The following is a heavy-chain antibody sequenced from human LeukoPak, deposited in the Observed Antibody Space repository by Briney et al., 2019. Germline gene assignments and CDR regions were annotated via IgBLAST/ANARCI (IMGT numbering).Heavy chain of an antibody. V-gene: IGHV3-21*01. CDR3: ARAPTMVTTYYFDY. CDR2: ISSSGSYI. Sequence: GGSLRLSCAASGFTFSSYSMNWVRQAPGKGLEWVSSISSSGSYIYYADSVKGRFTISRDNAKNSLYLQMNSLRAEDTAVYYCARAPTMVTTYYFDYWGQGTLVTVSS. CDR1: GFTFSSYS. J-gene: IGHJ4*02. D-gene: IGHD5-18*01.